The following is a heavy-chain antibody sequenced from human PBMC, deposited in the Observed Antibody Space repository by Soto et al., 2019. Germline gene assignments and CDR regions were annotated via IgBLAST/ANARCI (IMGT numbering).Heavy chain of an antibody. D-gene: IGHD5-12*01. Sequence: GGSLRLSGAASGFTFSSYAMSWVRQAPGKGLEWVSAISGSGGSTYYADSVKGRFTISRDNSKNTLYLQMNSLRAEDTAVYYCAKDESGYAGPPYYYWGQGTLVTVSS. J-gene: IGHJ4*02. CDR2: ISGSGGST. V-gene: IGHV3-23*01. CDR1: GFTFSSYA. CDR3: AKDESGYAGPPYYY.